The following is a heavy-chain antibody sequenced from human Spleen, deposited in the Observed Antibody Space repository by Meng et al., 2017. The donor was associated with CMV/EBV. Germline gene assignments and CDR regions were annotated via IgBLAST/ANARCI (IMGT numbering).Heavy chain of an antibody. CDR1: EYSFTSYG. Sequence: SCKASEYSFTSYGITWGRQGPGQGLEWVGWISPYNGNTNYAQKFQGRVTMTTDISTSTAYMELRSLRFDDTAVYYCAREQNADYLDYWGQGTLVTVSS. J-gene: IGHJ4*02. CDR2: ISPYNGNT. D-gene: IGHD3-16*01. V-gene: IGHV1-18*01. CDR3: AREQNADYLDY.